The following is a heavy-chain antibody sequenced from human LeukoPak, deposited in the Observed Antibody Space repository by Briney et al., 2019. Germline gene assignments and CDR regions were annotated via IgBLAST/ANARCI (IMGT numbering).Heavy chain of an antibody. D-gene: IGHD4-17*01. V-gene: IGHV3-20*04. Sequence: GGSLRLSCAASGFTFDNYGINWVRQAPGKGLEWVSRIHWNGGRTGYADSVKGRFTISRDNAKNSLYLQMNSLRAEDTAVYYCARDLRRLGYYYYYMDVWGKGTTVTVSS. CDR1: GFTFDNYG. CDR3: ARDLRRLGYYYYYMDV. J-gene: IGHJ6*03. CDR2: IHWNGGRT.